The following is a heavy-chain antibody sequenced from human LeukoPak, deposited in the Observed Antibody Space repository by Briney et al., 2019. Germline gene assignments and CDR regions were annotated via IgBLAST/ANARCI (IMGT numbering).Heavy chain of an antibody. Sequence: GGSLRLSCAASGLTFSNAWMSWVRQAPGKGLEWVSGISGSGGGTYYADSVKGRFSISRDISKNTLYLQMNSLRAEDTAIYYCAKDGKTRNWNYFQAKPVYWGQGTLVTVSS. V-gene: IGHV3-23*01. D-gene: IGHD1-7*01. CDR3: AKDGKTRNWNYFQAKPVY. J-gene: IGHJ4*02. CDR1: GLTFSNAW. CDR2: ISGSGGGT.